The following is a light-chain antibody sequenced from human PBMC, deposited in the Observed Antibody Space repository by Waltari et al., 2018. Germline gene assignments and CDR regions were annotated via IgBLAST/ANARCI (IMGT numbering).Light chain of an antibody. CDR3: SSYAGVKHWL. V-gene: IGLV2-8*01. CDR2: EVN. Sequence: QSALTQPPSASGSPGLSVAISCTGTSSDIGTYNYVSWYQQHPGKGPKLMIYEVNQRPSGVPDRFSASKSGNPASLTVSGLQAEDEADYYCSSYAGVKHWLFGGGTKLTVL. J-gene: IGLJ3*02. CDR1: SSDIGTYNY.